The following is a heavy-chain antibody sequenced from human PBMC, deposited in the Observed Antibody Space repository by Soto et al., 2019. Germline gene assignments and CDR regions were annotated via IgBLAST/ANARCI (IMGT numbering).Heavy chain of an antibody. V-gene: IGHV4-31*03. D-gene: IGHD5-18*01. CDR2: IYYSGIT. Sequence: QVQLQESGPGLVKPSQTLSLTCTVSGGSISSGGYYWSWIRQHPGKGLEWVGYIYYSGITYYNPSLKSRVTISVDTSKNQFSLKLSSVTAADTAVYYCARDARGYSYYNWFDPWGQGTLVTVSS. CDR1: GGSISSGGYY. J-gene: IGHJ5*02. CDR3: ARDARGYSYYNWFDP.